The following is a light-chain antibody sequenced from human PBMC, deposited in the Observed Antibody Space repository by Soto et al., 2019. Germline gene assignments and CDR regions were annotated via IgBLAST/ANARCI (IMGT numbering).Light chain of an antibody. J-gene: IGKJ2*01. CDR3: QQRTTWPLT. Sequence: DIVLTQSPVTLSLSPGERATLSCRASQSVSSYLAWYQQKPGQAPRLLIYDASNRATGSPARFSGSGSGTDFTLTVSSLEPEDFAVYYCQQRTTWPLTFGQGTKLEIK. CDR1: QSVSSY. CDR2: DAS. V-gene: IGKV3-11*01.